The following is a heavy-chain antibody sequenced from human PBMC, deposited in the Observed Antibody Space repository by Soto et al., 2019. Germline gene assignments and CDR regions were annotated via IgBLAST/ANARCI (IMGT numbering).Heavy chain of an antibody. CDR3: ARARNGYNFDY. J-gene: IGHJ4*02. CDR2: ISSSAGTI. V-gene: IGHV3-48*03. CDR1: GFTFNSYE. Sequence: PGGSLRLSCAAFGFTFNSYEMNWVRQAPGKGLEWVSYISSSAGTIYYADSVKGRFTISRDNAKNSLYLQMSSLRAEDTAVYYCARARNGYNFDYWGQGTLVTVSS. D-gene: IGHD5-12*01.